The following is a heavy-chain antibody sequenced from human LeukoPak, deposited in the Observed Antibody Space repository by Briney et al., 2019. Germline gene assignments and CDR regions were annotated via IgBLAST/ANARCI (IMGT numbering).Heavy chain of an antibody. D-gene: IGHD2-15*01. CDR1: AGSFSGYY. Sequence: SETLSLTCAVYAGSFSGYYWSWIRQPPGKGLEWIGEINHSGSTNYNPSLKSRVTISVDTSKNQFSLKLSSVTAADTAVYYCARGLIKWSRYDYWGQGTLVTASS. CDR2: INHSGST. CDR3: ARGLIKWSRYDY. V-gene: IGHV4-34*01. J-gene: IGHJ4*02.